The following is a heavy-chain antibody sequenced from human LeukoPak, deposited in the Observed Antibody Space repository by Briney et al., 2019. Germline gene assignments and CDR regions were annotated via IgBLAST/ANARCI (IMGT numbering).Heavy chain of an antibody. V-gene: IGHV4-39*01. CDR2: IFYSGGT. CDR3: TRRGHYETFDF. J-gene: IGHJ4*02. Sequence: PSETLSLTYTVSGGSISSLSYYWAWIRQSPGKGLEWIGSIFYSGGTYDNPSLKSRVTLSVDTSKNQFSLRLSSVTAADTAVYYCTRRGHYETFDFWGPGSLVTVSS. CDR1: GGSISSLSYY. D-gene: IGHD3-22*01.